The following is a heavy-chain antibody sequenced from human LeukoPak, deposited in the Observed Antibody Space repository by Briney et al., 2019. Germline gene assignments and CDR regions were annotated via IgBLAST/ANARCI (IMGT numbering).Heavy chain of an antibody. Sequence: GASVKVSCKASGYTFTSYAMNWVRQAPGQGLEWMGWINTNTGNPTYAQGFTGRFVFSLDTSVSTAYLQISSLKAEDTAVYYCARDSAPGPHYEFWSGYIPHNWFDPWGQGTLVTVCS. V-gene: IGHV7-4-1*02. J-gene: IGHJ5*02. CDR1: GYTFTSYA. CDR2: INTNTGNP. D-gene: IGHD3-3*01. CDR3: ARDSAPGPHYEFWSGYIPHNWFDP.